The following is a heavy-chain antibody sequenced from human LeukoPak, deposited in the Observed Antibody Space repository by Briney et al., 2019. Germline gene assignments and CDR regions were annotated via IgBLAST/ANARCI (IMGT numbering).Heavy chain of an antibody. Sequence: GESLKISCQGSGYSFSNYWIGWVRQMPGKGLEWMGIIHPAKSDTRYSLSWRGQVTISADESISTAYVQWTSLKASDTATYYCVRGDDGYKYADWGRGTLVTVSS. J-gene: IGHJ4*02. D-gene: IGHD5-24*01. V-gene: IGHV5-51*01. CDR1: GYSFSNYW. CDR2: IHPAKSDT. CDR3: VRGDDGYKYAD.